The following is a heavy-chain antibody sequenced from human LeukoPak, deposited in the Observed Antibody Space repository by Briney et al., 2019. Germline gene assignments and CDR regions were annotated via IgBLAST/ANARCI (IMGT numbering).Heavy chain of an antibody. Sequence: GESLKISCKGSGYIFTTYWIAWVRQMPGEGLEWMGIIYPGDSDTRYSPSFQGQVTISADKSISTAYLQWSSLKASDTAMYYCARRNYDILTGSTSLDYWGQGTLVTVSS. D-gene: IGHD3-9*01. CDR1: GYIFTTYW. CDR3: ARRNYDILTGSTSLDY. V-gene: IGHV5-51*01. CDR2: IYPGDSDT. J-gene: IGHJ4*02.